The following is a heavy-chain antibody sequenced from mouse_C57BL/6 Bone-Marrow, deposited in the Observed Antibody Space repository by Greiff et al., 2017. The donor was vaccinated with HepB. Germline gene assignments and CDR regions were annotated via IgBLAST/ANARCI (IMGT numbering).Heavy chain of an antibody. Sequence: EVQLQESGPGLVKPSQSLSLTCSVTGYSITSGYYWNWIRQFPGNKLEWMGYISYDGSNNYNPSLKNRISITRDTSKNQFFLKLNSVTTEDTATYYCARLGYYGFFAYWGQGTLVTVSA. V-gene: IGHV3-6*01. D-gene: IGHD1-1*01. J-gene: IGHJ3*01. CDR1: GYSITSGYY. CDR3: ARLGYYGFFAY. CDR2: ISYDGSN.